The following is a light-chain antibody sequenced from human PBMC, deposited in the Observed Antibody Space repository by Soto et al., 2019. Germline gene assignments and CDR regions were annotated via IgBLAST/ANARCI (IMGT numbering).Light chain of an antibody. CDR1: QTINSY. Sequence: DIQMTQSPSSLSASVGDRVTITCRASQTINSYLNWYQQKPGKAPKLLISAASNLQSGVPSRFSGSGSGADFALTISSLQPEDFATYYCQQSYSTLGGLTFGGGTKVEIK. V-gene: IGKV1-39*01. CDR3: QQSYSTLGGLT. CDR2: AAS. J-gene: IGKJ4*01.